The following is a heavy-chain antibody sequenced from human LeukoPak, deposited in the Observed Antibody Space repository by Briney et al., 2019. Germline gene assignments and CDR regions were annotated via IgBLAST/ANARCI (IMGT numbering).Heavy chain of an antibody. CDR3: ARDRIAAAGTPDY. CDR2: IYHSGST. V-gene: IGHV4-4*02. CDR1: GGSFSSSNW. Sequence: SETLSLTCAVSGGSFSSSNWWSWVRQPPGKGLEWIGEIYHSGSTNYNPSLKSRVTISVDRSKNQFSLKLSSVAAADTAVYYCARDRIAAAGTPDYWGQGTLVTVSS. J-gene: IGHJ4*02. D-gene: IGHD6-13*01.